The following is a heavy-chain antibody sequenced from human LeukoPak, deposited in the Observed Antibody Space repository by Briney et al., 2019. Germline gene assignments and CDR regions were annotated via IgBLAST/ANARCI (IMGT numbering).Heavy chain of an antibody. D-gene: IGHD3-10*01. Sequence: GGSLRLSCAASGFTFNDYSMAWVRQAPGKGLEWVANIWPDGSDKYHVDSVRGRFTISRNNAQTSLNLQMNSLRAEDSGVYYCGRWGVNAGLDRWGQGTLVIVSS. CDR1: GFTFNDYS. CDR2: IWPDGSDK. CDR3: GRWGVNAGLDR. V-gene: IGHV3-7*01. J-gene: IGHJ5*02.